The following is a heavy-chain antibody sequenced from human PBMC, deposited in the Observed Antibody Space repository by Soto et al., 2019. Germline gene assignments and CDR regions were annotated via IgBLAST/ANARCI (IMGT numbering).Heavy chain of an antibody. CDR3: ARPLWRDDYNWGYFDL. V-gene: IGHV3-30-3*01. J-gene: IGHJ2*01. CDR1: GFTFSSYA. Sequence: QVQLVESGGGVVQPGRSLRLSCAASGFTFSSYAMHWVRQAPGKGLEWVAVISYDGSNKYYADSVKGRFTISRDNSKNTLYLQMNSLRAEDTAAYYCARPLWRDDYNWGYFDLWGRGPLVTVSS. D-gene: IGHD4-4*01. CDR2: ISYDGSNK.